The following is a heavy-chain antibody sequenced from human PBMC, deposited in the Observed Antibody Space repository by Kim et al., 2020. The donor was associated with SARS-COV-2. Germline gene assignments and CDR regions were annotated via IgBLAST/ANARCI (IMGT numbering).Heavy chain of an antibody. CDR2: FDPENDGT. Sequence: ASVKVSCKVSGYGLSELAIHWVRQAPGRGLEWLGGFDPENDGTIYAQKFQGRLTMPEDTSTDTAYMELSGLRFEDTAVYYCATPRAEWQLVPGPFNFWG. J-gene: IGHJ3*01. CDR3: ATPRAEWQLVPGPFNF. CDR1: GYGLSELA. D-gene: IGHD6-6*01. V-gene: IGHV1-24*01.